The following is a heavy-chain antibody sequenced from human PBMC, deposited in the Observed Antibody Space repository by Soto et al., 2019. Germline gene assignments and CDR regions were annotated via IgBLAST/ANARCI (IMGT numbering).Heavy chain of an antibody. CDR1: GGSISSGGYY. Sequence: SSETLSLTCTVSGGSISSGGYYWSWIRQHPGKGLEWIGYIYYSGSTYYNPSLKSRVTISVDTSKNQFSLKLSSVTAADTAVYYCARAAYVTIFGVATRGNYYYGMDVWGQGTTVTVSS. J-gene: IGHJ6*02. CDR3: ARAAYVTIFGVATRGNYYYGMDV. D-gene: IGHD3-3*01. CDR2: IYYSGST. V-gene: IGHV4-31*03.